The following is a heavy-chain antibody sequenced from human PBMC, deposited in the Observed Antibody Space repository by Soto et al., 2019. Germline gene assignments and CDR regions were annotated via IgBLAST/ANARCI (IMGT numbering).Heavy chain of an antibody. CDR1: GFTFSTYG. V-gene: IGHV3-33*06. J-gene: IGHJ4*02. CDR2: IWYDGSKK. Sequence: QVQLVESGGGVVQPGRSLRLSCAASGFTFSTYGIHWVRQAPGKGLEWLAVIWYDGSKKYYADSVQGRFTLSRDNSKNTGYLQMNSLRAEDTAVYYCVKDHCGGDCYSNPYFDYWGQGTLVTVSS. D-gene: IGHD2-21*02. CDR3: VKDHCGGDCYSNPYFDY.